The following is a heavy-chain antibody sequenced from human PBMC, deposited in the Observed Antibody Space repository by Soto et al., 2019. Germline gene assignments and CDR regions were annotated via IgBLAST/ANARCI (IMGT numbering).Heavy chain of an antibody. CDR1: GFTFTSYG. D-gene: IGHD3-9*01. CDR3: ARDVGLDSDDFFAY. CDR2: IRGGGGQT. Sequence: GGSLRLSCTASGFTFTSYGMGWVRQAPGKGLQWVSTIRGGGGQTHYTDSVKGRFSISRGNSKNTVYLQMDSLRAEDTAMYFCARDVGLDSDDFFAYWGQGTQVTVSS. V-gene: IGHV3-23*01. J-gene: IGHJ4*02.